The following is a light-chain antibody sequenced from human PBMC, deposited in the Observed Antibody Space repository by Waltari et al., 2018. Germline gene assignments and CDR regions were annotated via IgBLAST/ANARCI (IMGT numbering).Light chain of an antibody. CDR3: QAWDSSTKV. CDR2: QDS. J-gene: IGLJ2*01. V-gene: IGLV3-1*01. Sequence: SYELTQPPSVSVSPGQTASITCSGAKLGDKYACWYQQKPGQSPVLVIYQDSKRPSGIPERFSGSNSGNTATLTISGTQAMDEADYYCQAWDSSTKVFGGGTKLTVL. CDR1: KLGDKY.